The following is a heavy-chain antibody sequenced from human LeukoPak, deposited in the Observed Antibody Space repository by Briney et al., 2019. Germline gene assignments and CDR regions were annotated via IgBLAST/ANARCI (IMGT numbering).Heavy chain of an antibody. CDR3: AKGHYDYVRGSYRYMK. CDR2: ISYDALNT. CDR1: GFTFSSYG. Sequence: SGGSLRLSCAASGFTFSSYGMHWVRQAPGKGLEWVALISYDALNTYYADSLKGRFTISRDNSKHALYLQMDSLRAEDTAVYYCAKGHYDYVRGSYRYMKWGQGTLVTVSS. V-gene: IGHV3-30*18. D-gene: IGHD3-16*02. J-gene: IGHJ4*02.